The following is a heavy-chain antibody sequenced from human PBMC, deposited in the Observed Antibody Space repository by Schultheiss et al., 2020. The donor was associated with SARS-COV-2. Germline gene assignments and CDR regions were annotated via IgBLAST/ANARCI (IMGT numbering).Heavy chain of an antibody. CDR2: INPSGGST. CDR1: GYTFTGYY. CDR3: ARDRYGGNIAFDI. D-gene: IGHD4-23*01. Sequence: ASVKVSCKASGYTFTGYYMHWVRQAPGQRFEWMGIINPSGGSTSYAQKFQGRVTMTTDTSTSTAYMELRSLRSDDTAVYYCARDRYGGNIAFDIWGQGTMVTVSS. J-gene: IGHJ3*02. V-gene: IGHV1-46*01.